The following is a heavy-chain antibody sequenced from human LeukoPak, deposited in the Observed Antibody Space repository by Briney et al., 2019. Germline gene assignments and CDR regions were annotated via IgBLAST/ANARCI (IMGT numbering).Heavy chain of an antibody. CDR2: ISDSGGIT. J-gene: IGHJ6*02. Sequence: GGSLRLSCAASFPFSTYAMNWVRQAPGKGLEWVSAISDSGGITYYADSVKGRFTISRDNSKNTLYLQMNSLRAEDTAIYYCAKASAVRGYYYYGMDVWGQGTTVTVSS. D-gene: IGHD3-10*02. V-gene: IGHV3-23*01. CDR1: FPFSTYA. CDR3: AKASAVRGYYYYGMDV.